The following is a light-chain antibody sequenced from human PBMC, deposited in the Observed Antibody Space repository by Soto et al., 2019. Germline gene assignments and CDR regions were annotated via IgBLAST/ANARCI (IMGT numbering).Light chain of an antibody. CDR2: GSS. CDR3: QQGYKTPYT. J-gene: IGKJ2*01. CDR1: QIIGSD. V-gene: IGKV1-39*01. Sequence: DIQMTQSPSSLSASVGDTVAITCRASQIIGSDLNWYQQKPGKAPRLLVYGSSSLQSGVPSRFSGRGSATHFTLTINSLQPEDFAVYYCQQGYKTPYTFGQGTKLDTK.